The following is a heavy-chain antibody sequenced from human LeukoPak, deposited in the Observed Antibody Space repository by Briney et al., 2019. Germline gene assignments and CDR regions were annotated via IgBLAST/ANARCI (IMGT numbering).Heavy chain of an antibody. CDR1: GHSFTSYW. CDR3: ARRGYCSSTSCAGFDP. CDR2: IYPGDSDT. Sequence: GESLKISCKGSGHSFTSYWIGWVRQMPGKGLEWMGIIYPGDSDTRYSPSFQGQVTISADKSISTAYLQWSSLKASDTAMYYCARRGYCSSTSCAGFDPWGQGTLVTVSS. D-gene: IGHD2-2*01. J-gene: IGHJ5*02. V-gene: IGHV5-51*01.